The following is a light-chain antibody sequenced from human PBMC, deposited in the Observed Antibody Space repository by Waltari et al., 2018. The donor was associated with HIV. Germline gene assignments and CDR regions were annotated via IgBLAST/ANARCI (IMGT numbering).Light chain of an antibody. Sequence: IVLTQSPLSLPVPPGEPASLSCRSSQSLRHRTGYNYLDWDLQKPGQSPQLLIYWGSNGGTGVHDRFSGSGSGTEWALKSSRVEAEDVGVYDCRQGLKSRRTFGQGTKVEIK. V-gene: IGKV2-28*01. CDR1: QSLRHRTGYNY. J-gene: IGKJ1*01. CDR3: RQGLKSRRT. CDR2: WGS.